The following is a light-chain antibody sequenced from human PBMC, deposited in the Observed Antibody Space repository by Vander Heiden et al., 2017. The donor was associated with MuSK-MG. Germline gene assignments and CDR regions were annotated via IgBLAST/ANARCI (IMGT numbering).Light chain of an antibody. J-gene: IGKJ4*01. CDR3: QQRAYWPLT. CDR2: DAS. CDR1: QSVDTY. V-gene: IGKV3-11*01. Sequence: EIVLTQSPATLSLSPGERATLPCRASQSVDTYLAWFQQTPGQAPRLLIYDASTRASGTPARFSGRGSGTDFTLTSSSLEPEDFAVFYCQQRAYWPLTFGGGTKVE.